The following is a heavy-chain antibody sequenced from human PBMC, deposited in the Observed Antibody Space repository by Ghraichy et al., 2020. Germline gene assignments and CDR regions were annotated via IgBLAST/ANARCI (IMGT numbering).Heavy chain of an antibody. V-gene: IGHV3-74*01. D-gene: IGHD2-15*01. CDR2: IKSDGSST. CDR3: AREHCSCGRCFFGTGGSHFDY. CDR1: GFTLSNYW. Sequence: GGSLRLSCAASGFTLSNYWMHWVRQVPGKGLVWVSRIKSDGSSTTYADSVKGRFTISRDNAKNTLYLQMNSLRAEDTAVYHCAREHCSCGRCFFGTGGSHFDYWGPGTLVPASS. J-gene: IGHJ4*02.